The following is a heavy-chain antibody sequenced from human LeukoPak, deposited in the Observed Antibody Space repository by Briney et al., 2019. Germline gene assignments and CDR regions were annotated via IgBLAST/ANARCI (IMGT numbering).Heavy chain of an antibody. V-gene: IGHV4-4*07. CDR1: GVSFSSYY. CDR2: IYTTGST. D-gene: IGHD7-27*01. Sequence: SETLSLTCIVSGVSFSSYYWSWIRQPAGKGLEWIGRIYTTGSTNYNPSLKGRVTMSSDTSKNQLSLKLTAVTAADTAVYCGARGAGDDFDYWGQGTLVSVSS. CDR3: ARGAGDDFDY. J-gene: IGHJ4*02.